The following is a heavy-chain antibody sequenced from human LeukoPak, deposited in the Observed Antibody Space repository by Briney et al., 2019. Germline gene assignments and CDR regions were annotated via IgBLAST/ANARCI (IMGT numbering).Heavy chain of an antibody. V-gene: IGHV4-59*01. CDR3: ARLKCISTTCPSRYVMDV. CDR2: IYYSGST. Sequence: SETLSLTCSVSGGSISSYYWSWIRQPPGKGLEYIGYIYYSGSTNYNPSLKSRVTISVDTSKDQFSLNLTSVTAADTAVYYCARLKCISTTCPSRYVMDVWGQGTTVTVTS. CDR1: GGSISSYY. D-gene: IGHD2-2*01. J-gene: IGHJ6*02.